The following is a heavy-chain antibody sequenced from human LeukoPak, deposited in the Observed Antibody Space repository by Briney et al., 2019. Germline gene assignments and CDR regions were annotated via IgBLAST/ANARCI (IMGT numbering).Heavy chain of an antibody. Sequence: GASVKVSCTASGYSFTANYIHWVRQAPGQGLEWMGWISPHSGDVRSAQKFQGRVTMTSDTSITTAYMQLSSLTSDDTAVYYCARDVDPYCNFGSCYDYWGQGTQVTVSS. CDR2: ISPHSGDV. J-gene: IGHJ4*02. CDR3: ARDVDPYCNFGSCYDY. D-gene: IGHD2-15*01. V-gene: IGHV1-2*02. CDR1: GYSFTANY.